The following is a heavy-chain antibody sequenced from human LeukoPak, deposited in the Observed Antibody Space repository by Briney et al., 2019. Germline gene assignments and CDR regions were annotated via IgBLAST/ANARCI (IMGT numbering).Heavy chain of an antibody. CDR1: GGSISSSSYY. Sequence: PLESLSLTCTVSGGSISSSSYYWGRIRQPPGKGLEWIGRIYYIGSTYYNPSLKSRVTISVDSAKTQFSLKLSSVTAADTAVYYFARGPYYDFWSGHYYYYYMDVWGKGTTVTLSS. CDR3: ARGPYYDFWSGHYYYYYMDV. D-gene: IGHD3-3*01. CDR2: IYYIGST. V-gene: IGHV4-39*01. J-gene: IGHJ6*03.